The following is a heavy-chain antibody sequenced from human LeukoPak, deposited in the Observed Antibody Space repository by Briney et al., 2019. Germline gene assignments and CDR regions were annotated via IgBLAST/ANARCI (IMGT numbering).Heavy chain of an antibody. J-gene: IGHJ5*02. CDR3: ATASYYYGSGSYHWFDP. CDR1: GYTLTELS. CDR2: FDPEDGET. V-gene: IGHV1-24*01. D-gene: IGHD3-10*01. Sequence: ASVKVSCKVSGYTLTELSMHWVRQAPGKGLEWMGGFDPEDGETIYAQKFQGRVTMTEDTSTDTAYMELSSLRSEDTAVYYCATASYYYGSGSYHWFDPWGQGTLVTVSS.